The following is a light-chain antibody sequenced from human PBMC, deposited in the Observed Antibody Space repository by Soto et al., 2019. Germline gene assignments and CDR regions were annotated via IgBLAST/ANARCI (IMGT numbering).Light chain of an antibody. J-gene: IGKJ4*01. Sequence: EIVLTQSPATLSLSPGERATLSCRASQSVSSYLASYQQKPGQAPRLLINDASNSAAGIPARFSSSGSGTCFTLTISSLEPEDFAVYYRQQRTNWLTFGGGTKVEIK. CDR1: QSVSSY. V-gene: IGKV3-11*01. CDR3: QQRTNWLT. CDR2: DAS.